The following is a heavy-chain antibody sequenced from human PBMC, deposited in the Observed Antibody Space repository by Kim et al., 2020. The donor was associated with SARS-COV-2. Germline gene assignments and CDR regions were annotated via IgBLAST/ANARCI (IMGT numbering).Heavy chain of an antibody. Sequence: SETLSLTCAVYGGSFSGYYWSWIRQPPGKGLEWIGEINHSGSTNYNPSLKSRVTISVDTSKNQFSLKLSSVTAADTAVYYCARERGRDIVVVVAATVAFDIWGQGTMVTVSS. J-gene: IGHJ3*02. D-gene: IGHD2-15*01. V-gene: IGHV4-34*01. CDR3: ARERGRDIVVVVAATVAFDI. CDR2: INHSGST. CDR1: GGSFSGYY.